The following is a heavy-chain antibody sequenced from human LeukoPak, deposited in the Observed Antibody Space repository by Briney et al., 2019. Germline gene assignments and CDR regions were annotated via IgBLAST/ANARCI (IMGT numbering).Heavy chain of an antibody. Sequence: SETLSLTCTVSGGSISSYYWSWIRPPPGKGLEWIGYIYTSGSTNYNPSLKSRVTISVDTSKNQFSLKLSSVTAADTAVYYCARHSKGDSKGGYWFDPWGQGTLVTVSS. D-gene: IGHD4-11*01. CDR1: GGSISSYY. J-gene: IGHJ5*02. CDR2: IYTSGST. CDR3: ARHSKGDSKGGYWFDP. V-gene: IGHV4-4*09.